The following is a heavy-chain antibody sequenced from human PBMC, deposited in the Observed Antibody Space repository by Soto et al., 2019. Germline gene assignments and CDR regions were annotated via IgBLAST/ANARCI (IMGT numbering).Heavy chain of an antibody. CDR3: ATRSPAFDF. CDR1: GYTFTSYG. J-gene: IGHJ4*02. Sequence: QVQLVQSGPEVKKPGASVKVSCKTSGYTFTSYGIAWVRQAPGQGLEWMGWISTSQGNTNYAQKFQGRVTMTTDTSTSTAYMELRSLRSDDTAVYYCATRSPAFDFWGQGTLVTVSS. V-gene: IGHV1-18*01. CDR2: ISTSQGNT.